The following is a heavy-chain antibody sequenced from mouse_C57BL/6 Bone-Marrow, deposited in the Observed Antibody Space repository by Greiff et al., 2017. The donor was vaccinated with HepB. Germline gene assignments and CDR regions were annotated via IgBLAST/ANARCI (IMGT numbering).Heavy chain of an antibody. Sequence: EVQLQQSGAELVRPGASVKLSCTASGFNIKDDYMHWVKQRPEQGLEWIGWIDPENGDTEYASKFQGKATITADTSSNTAYLQLSSLTSEDTAVYYCTGETTFFDYWGKGTTHTVSS. CDR2: IDPENGDT. V-gene: IGHV14-4*01. D-gene: IGHD2-12*01. CDR3: TGETTFFDY. CDR1: GFNIKDDY. J-gene: IGHJ2*01.